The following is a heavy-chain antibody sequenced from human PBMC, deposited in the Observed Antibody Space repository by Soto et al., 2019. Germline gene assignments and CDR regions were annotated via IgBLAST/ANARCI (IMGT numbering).Heavy chain of an antibody. Sequence: GGSLRLSCAASGFTFSTYTMTWVRQAPGKGLEWVAAISRTGGSTYYGDSVKGRFTISRDSSKNTLYLQMTSLRAEDTAVYYCAKDGGFVVYTTSGLDHWGQGALVTVSS. V-gene: IGHV3-23*01. CDR1: GFTFSTYT. J-gene: IGHJ4*02. CDR2: ISRTGGST. CDR3: AKDGGFVVYTTSGLDH. D-gene: IGHD6-25*01.